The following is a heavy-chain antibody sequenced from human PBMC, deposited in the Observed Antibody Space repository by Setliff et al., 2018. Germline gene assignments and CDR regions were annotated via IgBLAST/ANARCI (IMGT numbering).Heavy chain of an antibody. V-gene: IGHV1-18*01. CDR1: GYTFNHYG. Sequence: ASVKVSCKASGYTFNHYGITWVRLAPGQGLEWMGWISAHSGNTFYAPQFQGRLVMTTDTSANTAYMELRNLTSDDTAMYFCERLVRYCTRVTCQRSSDGDFWGQGTPVTVSS. D-gene: IGHD2-8*01. CDR3: ERLVRYCTRVTCQRSSDGDF. CDR2: ISAHSGNT. J-gene: IGHJ4*02.